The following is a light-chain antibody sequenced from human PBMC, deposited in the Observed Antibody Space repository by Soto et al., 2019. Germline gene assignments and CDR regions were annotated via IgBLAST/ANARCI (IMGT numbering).Light chain of an antibody. V-gene: IGKV3-11*01. Sequence: EIVLTQSPATLSLSPGERATLSCRASHSVGINLAWYQQKPGQSPRLLIYDVSNRATGIPARFSGSGAGTDLTLTISSLEPEDFAAYYCHQRGGWPATFGQGTRVEIK. CDR1: HSVGIN. CDR2: DVS. J-gene: IGKJ1*01. CDR3: HQRGGWPAT.